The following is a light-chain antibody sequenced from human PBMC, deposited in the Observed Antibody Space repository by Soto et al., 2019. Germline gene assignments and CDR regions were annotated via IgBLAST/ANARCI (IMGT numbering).Light chain of an antibody. V-gene: IGLV1-40*01. CDR1: SSNIGAGYD. CDR2: GNS. Sequence: QSVLTQPPSVSGAPGQRVTISGTGSSSNIGAGYDVHWYQQLPGTAPKLLSYGNSNRPSGVPDRFSGSKSGTSASLAITGLKAEDEADYYCQSYDSSWVFGGGTKLTVL. J-gene: IGLJ3*02. CDR3: QSYDSSWV.